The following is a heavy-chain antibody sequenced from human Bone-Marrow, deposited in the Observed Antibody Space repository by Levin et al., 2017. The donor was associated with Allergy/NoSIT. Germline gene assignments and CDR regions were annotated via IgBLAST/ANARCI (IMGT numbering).Heavy chain of an antibody. J-gene: IGHJ6*03. D-gene: IGHD2-8*02. Sequence: SVKVSCKASGGTFTAYAFSWVRQAPGQGLEWMGGIMSILGTADYAQKFQPKILITADESTSTVYLEVSSLTSEDTAVYYCARGGSGGYFYYMDVWGEGTTVTVS. CDR3: ARGGSGGYFYYMDV. CDR2: IMSILGTA. CDR1: GGTFTAYA. V-gene: IGHV1-69*13.